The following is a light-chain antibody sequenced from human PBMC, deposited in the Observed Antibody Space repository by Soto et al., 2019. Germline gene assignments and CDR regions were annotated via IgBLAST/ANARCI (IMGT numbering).Light chain of an antibody. V-gene: IGKV2-28*01. CDR2: LGS. CDR3: MQALQTL. Sequence: DIVMTQSPLSLPVTPGEPASISCRSSQSLLHSNGYNYLDWYLQKPGQSPQVLIYLGSNRASGVPDRFSGSGSGTDFTLKISRVEAEDVGVYYCMQALQTLFGGGTKVEIK. CDR1: QSLLHSNGYNY. J-gene: IGKJ4*01.